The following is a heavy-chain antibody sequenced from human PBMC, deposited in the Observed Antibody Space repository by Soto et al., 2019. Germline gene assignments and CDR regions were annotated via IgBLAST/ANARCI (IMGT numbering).Heavy chain of an antibody. CDR1: GFLFSSHS. V-gene: IGHV3-23*01. D-gene: IGHD2-2*01. J-gene: IGHJ4*02. Sequence: EVQVLESGGGLVQPGGSLRLSCVASGFLFSSHSMSWVRQGPGKGLEWVSGISGSGENTYYADSVKGRFTISRDNSKNTLYLQVNGLRAEDTAIYHCAKPRTGGSCHPYSFDHWGQGTLITVSS. CDR3: AKPRTGGSCHPYSFDH. CDR2: ISGSGENT.